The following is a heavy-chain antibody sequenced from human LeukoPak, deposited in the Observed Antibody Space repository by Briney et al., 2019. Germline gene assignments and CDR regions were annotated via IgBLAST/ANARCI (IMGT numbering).Heavy chain of an antibody. CDR2: INAGNGNT. CDR3: AASGGAAYYYYGMDV. V-gene: IGHV1-3*01. J-gene: IGHJ6*02. D-gene: IGHD6-19*01. Sequence: GASVKVSCKASGYTFTSYAMHWVRQAPGQRLEWMGWINAGNGNTKYSQKFQGRVTITRDTSASTAYMELSSLRSEDTAVYYCAASGGAAYYYYGMDVWGQGTTVTVSS. CDR1: GYTFTSYA.